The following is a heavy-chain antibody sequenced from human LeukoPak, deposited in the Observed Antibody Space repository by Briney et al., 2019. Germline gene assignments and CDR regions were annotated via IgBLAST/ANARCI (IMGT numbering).Heavy chain of an antibody. D-gene: IGHD4-17*01. CDR2: IRNNGDRK. Sequence: PGGSERLSWAASGFTLHTYGMNWVRQPPGKGLKWVSGIRNNGDRKYYADSVKGRFTVSRDNSENTLYLQMNSLRVEDKAIYYCAKVRSEGSRQPLVFNSWGHGEPCTVSS. J-gene: IGHJ5*01. CDR1: GFTLHTYG. V-gene: IGHV3-23*01. CDR3: AKVRSEGSRQPLVFNS.